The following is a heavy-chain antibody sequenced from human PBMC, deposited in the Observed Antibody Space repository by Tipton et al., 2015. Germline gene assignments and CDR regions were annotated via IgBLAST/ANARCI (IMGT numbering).Heavy chain of an antibody. CDR2: ISSSSSYI. CDR3: ARDGSRGSSSGGMDV. J-gene: IGHJ6*02. Sequence: SLRLSCAASGFTFSSYNMNWVRQAPGKGLEWVSSISSSSSYIYYADSVKGRFTIPRDNAKNSLYLQMSSLRAEDTAVFYCARDGSRGSSSGGMDVWGQGTTVTVSS. V-gene: IGHV3-21*01. CDR1: GFTFSSYN. D-gene: IGHD6-13*01.